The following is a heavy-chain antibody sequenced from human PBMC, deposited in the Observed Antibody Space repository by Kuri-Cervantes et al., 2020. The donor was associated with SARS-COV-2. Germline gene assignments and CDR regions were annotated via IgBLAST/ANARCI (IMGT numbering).Heavy chain of an antibody. Sequence: ESLKISCTVSGGSISSSSYYRGWIRQPPGKGLEWIGSIYYSGSTYYNPSLKSRVTISVDTSKNQFSLKLSSVTAADTAVYYCARHEGVPAAFRLNWFDPWGQGTLVTVSS. J-gene: IGHJ5*02. CDR1: GGSISSSSYY. CDR2: IYYSGST. V-gene: IGHV4-39*01. D-gene: IGHD2-2*01. CDR3: ARHEGVPAAFRLNWFDP.